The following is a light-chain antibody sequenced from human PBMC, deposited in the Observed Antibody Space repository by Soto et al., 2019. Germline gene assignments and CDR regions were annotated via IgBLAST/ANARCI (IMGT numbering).Light chain of an antibody. CDR3: QQHGQWPIT. CDR2: GAS. Sequence: EIVMTQSPATLSVSPGERATLSCRATQSILRNLAWYQHKPGQPPRLLIYGASTRATDIPDRFSGSGSGTEFTLTISSLQPEDFATYYCQQHGQWPITFGQGTRLEIK. CDR1: QSILRN. J-gene: IGKJ5*01. V-gene: IGKV3D-15*01.